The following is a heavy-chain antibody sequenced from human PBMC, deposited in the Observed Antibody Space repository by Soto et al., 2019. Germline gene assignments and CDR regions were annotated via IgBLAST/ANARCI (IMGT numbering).Heavy chain of an antibody. Sequence: SVKGSCKASGGTFSRYAIRWVRQAPGQGLQWMGGIIPIFGTGNYAQKFQGRVTITADESTSTAYMELSSLRSEDTAVYYCARSFQPYDYGDYDWDYCGQGPLVTAS. CDR3: ARSFQPYDYGDYDWDY. CDR1: GGTFSRYA. D-gene: IGHD4-17*01. CDR2: IIPIFGTG. J-gene: IGHJ4*02. V-gene: IGHV1-69*13.